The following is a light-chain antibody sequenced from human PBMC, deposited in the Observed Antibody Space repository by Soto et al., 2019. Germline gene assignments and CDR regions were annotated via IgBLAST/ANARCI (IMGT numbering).Light chain of an antibody. J-gene: IGKJ3*01. CDR3: QQYDNLPPIFT. CDR2: EAS. V-gene: IGKV1-33*01. CDR1: QDISND. Sequence: DIQMTQSLSSLSASVGDRVTITCQSSQDISNDLNWYQQKPGKAPKLLIYEASNLETGVPSRFSGSGSGTDFTFTISSLQPEDIETYYCQQYDNLPPIFTFGPGTKVDIK.